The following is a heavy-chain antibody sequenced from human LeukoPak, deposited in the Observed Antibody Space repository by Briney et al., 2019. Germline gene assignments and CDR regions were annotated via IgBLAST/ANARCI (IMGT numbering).Heavy chain of an antibody. J-gene: IGHJ5*02. CDR3: TRTGLGYSLGNGLDA. V-gene: IGHV3-30*03. D-gene: IGHD5-18*01. CDR1: GFTFSSYS. Sequence: GGSLRLSCAASGFTFSSYSMNWVRQAPGKGLEFVASISHDATERYRESVKGRFTISRDTSKNTVYLQMNTLRAEDSALYYCTRTGLGYSLGNGLDAWGQGTQVTVSS. CDR2: ISHDATE.